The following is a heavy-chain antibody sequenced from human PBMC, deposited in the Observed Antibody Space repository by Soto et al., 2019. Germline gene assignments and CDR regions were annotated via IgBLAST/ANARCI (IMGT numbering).Heavy chain of an antibody. V-gene: IGHV1-69*04. D-gene: IGHD2-2*02. CDR1: GYTFTSYG. CDR2: IIPILGIA. CDR3: ARDCSSTSCYIYYYYGMDV. Sequence: ASVKVSCKASGYTFTSYGISWVRQAPGQGLEWMGRIIPILGIANYAQKFQGRVTITADKSTSTAYMELSSLRSEDMAVYYCARDCSSTSCYIYYYYGMDVWGQGTTVTVSS. J-gene: IGHJ6*02.